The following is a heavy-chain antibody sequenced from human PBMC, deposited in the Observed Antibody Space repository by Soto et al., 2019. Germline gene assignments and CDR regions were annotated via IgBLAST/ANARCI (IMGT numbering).Heavy chain of an antibody. CDR1: GFSFSISA. CDR2: INSGSTSV. D-gene: IGHD2-15*01. V-gene: IGHV3-21*02. Sequence: DVQLVESGGGLVKPGGSLRLSCEVSGFSFSISAMNWVRQAPGKGLEWVSSINSGSTSVRYADSVKGRFTIARDNANNSLSLHMNSLRVEDTAVDYCARGGGSLNYWGQGTLVTVSS. CDR3: ARGGGSLNY. J-gene: IGHJ4*02.